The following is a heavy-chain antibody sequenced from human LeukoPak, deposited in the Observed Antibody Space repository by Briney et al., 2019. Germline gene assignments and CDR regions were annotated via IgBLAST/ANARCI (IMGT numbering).Heavy chain of an antibody. CDR2: INGVGAT. D-gene: IGHD1-26*01. CDR3: ARRGVQGYMDV. J-gene: IGHJ6*03. CDR1: GFAVVDHF. Sequence: GGSLRLSCAASGFAVVDHFMHWVRQAPGKGLEWVSTINGVGATFYSDSVKGRFSISRDRFKNTFHLQMNSLRADDTAVYSCARRGVQGYMDVWGEGTTATVSS. V-gene: IGHV3-23*01.